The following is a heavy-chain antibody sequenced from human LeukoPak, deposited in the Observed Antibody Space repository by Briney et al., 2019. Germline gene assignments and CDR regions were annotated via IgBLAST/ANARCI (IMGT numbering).Heavy chain of an antibody. D-gene: IGHD2-15*01. CDR2: IYYSRST. CDR3: AACSGGSCYRNDAFDT. V-gene: IGHV4-59*01. Sequence: PSETLSLTCTVSGGSISSYYWSWIRQPPGKGLEWIGYIYYSRSTNYNPSLKSRVTISVDTSKNQFSLKLSSVTAADTAVYYCAACSGGSCYRNDAFDTWGQGTMVTVSS. J-gene: IGHJ3*02. CDR1: GGSISSYY.